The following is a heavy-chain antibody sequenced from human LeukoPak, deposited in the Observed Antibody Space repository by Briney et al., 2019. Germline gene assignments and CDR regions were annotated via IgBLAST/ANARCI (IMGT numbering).Heavy chain of an antibody. CDR1: GYTLTELS. Sequence: ASVKVSCKVSGYTLTELSMHWVRQAPGKGLEWMGGFDPEDGETIYAQKFQGRVTMTEDTSTDTAYMELSSLRSEDTAVYYCATEGRVGFGSSWYRWFDPWGQGTLVTVSS. D-gene: IGHD6-13*01. CDR2: FDPEDGET. V-gene: IGHV1-24*01. CDR3: ATEGRVGFGSSWYRWFDP. J-gene: IGHJ5*02.